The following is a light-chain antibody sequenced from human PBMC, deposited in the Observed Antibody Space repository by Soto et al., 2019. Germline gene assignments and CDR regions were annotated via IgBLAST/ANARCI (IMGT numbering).Light chain of an antibody. CDR2: DAS. J-gene: IGKJ4*01. V-gene: IGKV3-11*01. CDR3: QQRSNGPST. Sequence: EIVLTQSPATLSLSPGERAALSCRASQSVSSYLAWYQQKPGQAPRLLIYDASKRATGIPARFSGIGSGTDFTLTISSLEPEDIAVYYCQQRSNGPSTFGGGTKVEIK. CDR1: QSVSSY.